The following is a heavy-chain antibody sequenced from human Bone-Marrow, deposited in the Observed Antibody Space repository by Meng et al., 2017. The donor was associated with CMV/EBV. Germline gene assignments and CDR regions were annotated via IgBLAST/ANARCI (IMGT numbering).Heavy chain of an antibody. J-gene: IGHJ4*02. CDR2: IYYTGST. V-gene: IGHV4-39*07. CDR3: ARRERAERSGYSHFDY. CDR1: DDSISSSTYY. D-gene: IGHD3-3*01. Sequence: SETLSLTCTVSDDSISSSTYYWGWIRQPPGKRLEWIASIYYTGSTYYNPSLQSRVTISIDTSKNQFSLMLNSVTAADTAVYYCARRERAERSGYSHFDYWGRGTRVTVYS.